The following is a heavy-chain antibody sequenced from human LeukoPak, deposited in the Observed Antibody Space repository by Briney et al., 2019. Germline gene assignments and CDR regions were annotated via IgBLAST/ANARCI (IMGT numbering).Heavy chain of an antibody. D-gene: IGHD6-6*01. CDR3: ARGGVYSSSSLGDY. CDR2: VSSDSSLI. Sequence: GGSLRLSCAASGFTFSAYSMNWVRQAPGKGLEWLSYVSSDSSLIDYADSVKGRFTISRDNSKNTLFLQMGSLRAEDMAVYYCARGGVYSSSSLGDYWGQGTLVTVSS. J-gene: IGHJ4*02. V-gene: IGHV3-48*01. CDR1: GFTFSAYS.